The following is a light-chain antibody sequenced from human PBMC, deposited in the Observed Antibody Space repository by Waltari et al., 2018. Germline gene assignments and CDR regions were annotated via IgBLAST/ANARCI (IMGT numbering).Light chain of an antibody. CDR1: SSDIGIYNY. CDR2: DVS. CDR3: TSFSSDSTPLV. J-gene: IGLJ1*01. V-gene: IGLV2-14*03. Sequence: QSALTQPASVSGSLGQSITMSCTGTSSDIGIYNYVSWYQQHPGKAPKLLIYDVSNRPAGVSNRVSGSKSGNTASLTISGLQSEDEADYYCTSFSSDSTPLVFGTGTRVTV.